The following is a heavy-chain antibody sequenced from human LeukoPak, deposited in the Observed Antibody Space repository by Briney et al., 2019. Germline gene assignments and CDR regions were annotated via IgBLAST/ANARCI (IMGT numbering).Heavy chain of an antibody. Sequence: ASVKVSCKASGYSFTSYGISWVRQAPGQGLEWMGWISAYNGNTNYAQKFQGRVTMATDTSTSTAYMELKSLTSDDTAVYYCARGRAGEDYWGQGTLVTVSS. D-gene: IGHD3-16*01. J-gene: IGHJ4*02. CDR3: ARGRAGEDY. CDR1: GYSFTSYG. V-gene: IGHV1-18*01. CDR2: ISAYNGNT.